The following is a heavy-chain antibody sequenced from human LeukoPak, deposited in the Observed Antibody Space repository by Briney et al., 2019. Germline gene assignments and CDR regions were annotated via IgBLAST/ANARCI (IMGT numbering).Heavy chain of an antibody. CDR1: GYTLTEFS. V-gene: IGHV1-24*01. J-gene: IGHJ4*02. CDR3: ATLNRPWGWNYFAS. CDR2: LDREDRENGEA. Sequence: GASVKVSCKVSGYTLTEFSMHWVRQAPGKGLEWVGGLDREDRENGEAIYAQKFQGRVTMTEDTSTDTAYMELRSLRSEDTAVYYGATLNRPWGWNYFASGAREPWSPSPQ. D-gene: IGHD6-19*01.